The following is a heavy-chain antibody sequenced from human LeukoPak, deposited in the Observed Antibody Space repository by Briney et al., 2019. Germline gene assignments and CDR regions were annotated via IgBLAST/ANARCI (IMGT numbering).Heavy chain of an antibody. CDR3: ARDHKIAAAGMYNWFDP. CDR1: GGSISSYY. CDR2: IYTSGST. V-gene: IGHV4-4*07. Sequence: SETLSLTCTVSGGSISSYYRSWIRQPAGKGLEWIGRIYTSGSTNYNPSLKSRVTMSVDTSKNQFSLKLSSVTAADTAVYYCARDHKIAAAGMYNWFDPWGQGTLVTVSS. J-gene: IGHJ5*02. D-gene: IGHD6-13*01.